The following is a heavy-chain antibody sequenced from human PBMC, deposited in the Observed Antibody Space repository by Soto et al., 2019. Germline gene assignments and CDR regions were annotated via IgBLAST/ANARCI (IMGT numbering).Heavy chain of an antibody. Sequence: SETLSLTCAVYGGSFSGYYWIWIRQPPGKGLEWIGEINHSGSTNYNPSLKSRVTVSVDTSKNQFSLKLSSVTAADTAVYYCAKTMVRGVILLRWFDPWGQGTLVTVSS. J-gene: IGHJ5*02. CDR2: INHSGST. CDR3: AKTMVRGVILLRWFDP. V-gene: IGHV4-34*01. D-gene: IGHD3-10*01. CDR1: GGSFSGYY.